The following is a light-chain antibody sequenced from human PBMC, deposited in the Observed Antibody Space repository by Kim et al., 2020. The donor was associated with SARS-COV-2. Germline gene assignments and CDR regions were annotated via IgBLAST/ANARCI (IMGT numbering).Light chain of an antibody. CDR2: DVT. CDR1: NSDIGGYNY. J-gene: IGLJ3*02. CDR3: SSYTSSKTWV. V-gene: IGLV2-14*03. Sequence: QSALTQPASVSGSPGQWFTISCTGSNSDIGGYNYVSWYQQHPGKAPKLINYDVTKRPSGVSDRFSGSKSGNTASLIISGLQADDEADYYCSSYTSSKTWVFGGGTQLTVL.